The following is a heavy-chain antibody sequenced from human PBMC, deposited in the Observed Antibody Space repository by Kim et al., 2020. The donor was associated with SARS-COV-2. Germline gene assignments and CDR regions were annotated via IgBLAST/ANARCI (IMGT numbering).Heavy chain of an antibody. J-gene: IGHJ4*02. Sequence: SGPTLVNPTQTLTLTCTFSGFSLSTSGVGVGWIRQPPGKALEWLALIYWDDDKRYSPSLKSRLTITKDTSKNQVVLTMTNMDPVDTATYYCAHSGYYDSSGYYPFDYWGQGTLVTVSS. CDR3: AHSGYYDSSGYYPFDY. CDR2: IYWDDDK. CDR1: GFSLSTSGVG. D-gene: IGHD3-22*01. V-gene: IGHV2-5*02.